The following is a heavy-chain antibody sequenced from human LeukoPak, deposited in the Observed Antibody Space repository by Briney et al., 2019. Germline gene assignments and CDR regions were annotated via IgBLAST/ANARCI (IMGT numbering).Heavy chain of an antibody. CDR1: GGSFSGYY. CDR3: ARLIQVKRSSGDY. CDR2: INHSGST. V-gene: IGHV4-34*01. D-gene: IGHD6-13*01. J-gene: IGHJ4*02. Sequence: PSETLSLTCAVYGGSFSGYYWSWIRQPPGKGLEWIGEINHSGSTNYNPSLKSRVTISVDTSKNQFSLKLSPVTTADTAVYYCARLIQVKRSSGDYWGQGTLVTVSS.